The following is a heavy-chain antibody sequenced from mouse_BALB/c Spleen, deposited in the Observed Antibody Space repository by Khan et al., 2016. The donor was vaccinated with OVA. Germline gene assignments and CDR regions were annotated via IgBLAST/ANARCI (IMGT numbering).Heavy chain of an antibody. Sequence: EVQLQESGGDLVKPEGSLKLSCAASGFTFSTYGMSWVRQTPDKRLEWVATISSGGSYTYYPDSVQGRFTISRDNAKNTLYLQMSSLKSEDTAMFYCARLAYYYDSEGFAYWGQGTRVTVSA. V-gene: IGHV5-6*01. CDR1: GFTFSTYG. CDR2: ISSGGSYT. J-gene: IGHJ3*01. D-gene: IGHD1-1*01. CDR3: ARLAYYYDSEGFAY.